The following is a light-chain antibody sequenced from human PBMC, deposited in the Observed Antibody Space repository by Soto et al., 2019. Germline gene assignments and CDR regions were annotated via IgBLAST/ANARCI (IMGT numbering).Light chain of an antibody. V-gene: IGKV1-5*01. CDR2: EAS. J-gene: IGKJ4*01. CDR3: QQYTNFPLT. CDR1: QSISSW. Sequence: DIQMTQSPSTLSASVGDRVTITRRASQSISSWLAWYQQKPGKAPKLLIHEASRLESGVPSRFSGSESGTEFTLTISGLHAEDFATYYCQQYTNFPLTFGGGTKVEIK.